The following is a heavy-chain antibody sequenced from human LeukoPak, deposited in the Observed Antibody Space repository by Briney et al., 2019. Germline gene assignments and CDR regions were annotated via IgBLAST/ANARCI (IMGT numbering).Heavy chain of an antibody. CDR2: ISYDGSNK. CDR1: GFTFSSYG. D-gene: IGHD3-22*01. Sequence: GGSLRLSCAASGFTFSSYGMHWVRQAPGKGLEWVAVISYDGSNKYYADSVKGRFTISRDNSKNTLYLQMNSLRVEDTAVYYCAKDLDSSGYSPDYWGQGTLVTVSS. J-gene: IGHJ4*02. V-gene: IGHV3-30*18. CDR3: AKDLDSSGYSPDY.